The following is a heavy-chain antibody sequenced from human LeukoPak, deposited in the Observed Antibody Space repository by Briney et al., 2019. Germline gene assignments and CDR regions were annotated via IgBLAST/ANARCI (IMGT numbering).Heavy chain of an antibody. V-gene: IGHV3-30*18. D-gene: IGHD4-17*01. CDR1: GFTFSSYG. Sequence: PGGSLRLSCAGSGFTFSSYGMHWVRQAPGKGLEWVAVISYDGSNKYYADSVKGRFTISRDNSKNTLYLQMNSLGAEDTAVYYCAKANYGDYANNWFDPWGQGTLVTVSS. J-gene: IGHJ5*02. CDR2: ISYDGSNK. CDR3: AKANYGDYANNWFDP.